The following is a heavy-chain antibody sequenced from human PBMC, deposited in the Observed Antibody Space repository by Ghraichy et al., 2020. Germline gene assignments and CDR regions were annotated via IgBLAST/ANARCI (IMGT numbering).Heavy chain of an antibody. CDR3: AKADGTGTTWRVYYYYAMDV. CDR2: ISGSGGST. Sequence: GESLNISCAASGFTFSSYAMAWVRQAPGKGLEWVSGISGSGGSTYYADSVKGRFTVSRDNSNNTLYLQINSLGAEDTAVYYCAKADGTGTTWRVYYYYAMDVWGQGTTVTVSS. D-gene: IGHD1-14*01. CDR1: GFTFSSYA. J-gene: IGHJ6*02. V-gene: IGHV3-23*01.